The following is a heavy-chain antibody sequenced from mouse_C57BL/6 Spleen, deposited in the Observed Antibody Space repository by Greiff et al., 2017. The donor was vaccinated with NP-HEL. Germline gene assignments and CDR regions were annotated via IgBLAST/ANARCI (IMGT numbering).Heavy chain of an antibody. J-gene: IGHJ3*01. Sequence: QVQLQQPGAELVRPGSSVKLSCKASGYTFTSYWMDWVKQRPGQGLEWIGNIYPSDSETHYNQKFKDKATLTVDKSSSTAYMQLSSLTSEDSAVYYCARGPLTAWFAYWGQGTLVTVSA. CDR3: ARGPLTAWFAY. CDR1: GYTFTSYW. CDR2: IYPSDSET. V-gene: IGHV1-61*01. D-gene: IGHD4-1*01.